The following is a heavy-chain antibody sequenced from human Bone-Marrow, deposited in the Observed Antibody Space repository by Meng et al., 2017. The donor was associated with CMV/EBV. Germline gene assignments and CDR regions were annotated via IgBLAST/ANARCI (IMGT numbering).Heavy chain of an antibody. J-gene: IGHJ5*02. V-gene: IGHV1-18*01. Sequence: ASGYAFTGYGISWRRQAPRQGLGWMGWINAYNGNTNYAQQLQGRVTMTTDTSTSTAYMGLRSLRSDDTAVYYCARVLDLEIDNWFDPWGQGTLVTVSS. D-gene: IGHD5-24*01. CDR1: GYAFTGYG. CDR2: INAYNGNT. CDR3: ARVLDLEIDNWFDP.